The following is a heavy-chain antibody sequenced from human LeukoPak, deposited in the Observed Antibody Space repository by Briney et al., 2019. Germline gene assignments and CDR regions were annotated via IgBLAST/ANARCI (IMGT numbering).Heavy chain of an antibody. CDR3: ARAGTLWFGELGDAFDI. V-gene: IGHV3-48*04. D-gene: IGHD3-10*01. CDR2: TSSSSSTI. CDR1: GFTFSSYS. Sequence: GGSLRLSCAASGFTFSSYSMNWVRQAPGKGLEWVSYTSSSSSTIYYADSVKGRFTISRDNAKNSLYLQMNSLRAEDTAVYYCARAGTLWFGELGDAFDIWGQGTMVTVSS. J-gene: IGHJ3*02.